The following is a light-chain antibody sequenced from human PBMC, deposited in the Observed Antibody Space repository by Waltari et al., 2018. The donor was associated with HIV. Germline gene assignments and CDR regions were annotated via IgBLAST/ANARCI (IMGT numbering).Light chain of an antibody. CDR2: DDG. J-gene: IGLJ2*01. CDR1: HTRGKS. Sequence: SYVLTQPPSVSVAPGATATITCGADHTRGKSVPWYQQKPGQSPVLVIYDDGDRPSGIPERFSGSNSGNTAILTISRVEVGDEADYYCQVWDSNFDHVVFGGGTTLTVL. V-gene: IGLV3-21*04. CDR3: QVWDSNFDHVV.